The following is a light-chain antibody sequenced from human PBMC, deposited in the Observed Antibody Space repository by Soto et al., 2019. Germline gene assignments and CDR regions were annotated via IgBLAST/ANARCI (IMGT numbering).Light chain of an antibody. V-gene: IGKV3-15*01. CDR2: GAS. CDR1: QSVSAN. J-gene: IGKJ1*01. Sequence: EIVMTQSPATLSVSPGEGASLSCRASQSVSANLAWYQQRPGQAPRLLMYGASTTATGVPARFSGSGSGTEFTLTISSLQSEDFAVYYCQQYNNWPRTFGQGTKVEIK. CDR3: QQYNNWPRT.